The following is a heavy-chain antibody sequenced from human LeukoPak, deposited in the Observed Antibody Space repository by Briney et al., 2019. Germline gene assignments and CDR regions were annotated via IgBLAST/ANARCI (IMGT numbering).Heavy chain of an antibody. CDR1: GFIFTKYG. D-gene: IGHD6-19*01. Sequence: ASVKVSCKASGFIFTKYGISWVRQAPGQGLEWVGRISGHNGDTHYAQKLQGRVTMTTDTSTTTAYMELRSLTSDDTAFYYCARDPSNTSGWKTWFDTWGQGTLVTVSS. CDR3: ARDPSNTSGWKTWFDT. V-gene: IGHV1-18*01. J-gene: IGHJ5*02. CDR2: ISGHNGDT.